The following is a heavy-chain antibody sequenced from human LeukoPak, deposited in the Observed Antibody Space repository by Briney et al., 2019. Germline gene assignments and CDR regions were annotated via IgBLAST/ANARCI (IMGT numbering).Heavy chain of an antibody. D-gene: IGHD2-2*01. CDR3: ATMPDIVVVPAAKRGFDP. J-gene: IGHJ5*02. V-gene: IGHV1-24*01. Sequence: ASVKVSCKASGYTFTGYYMHWVRQAPGKGLEWMGGFDPEDGETIYAQKFQGRVTMTEDTSTDTAYMELSSLRSEDTAVYYCATMPDIVVVPAAKRGFDPWGQGTLVTVSS. CDR2: FDPEDGET. CDR1: GYTFTGYY.